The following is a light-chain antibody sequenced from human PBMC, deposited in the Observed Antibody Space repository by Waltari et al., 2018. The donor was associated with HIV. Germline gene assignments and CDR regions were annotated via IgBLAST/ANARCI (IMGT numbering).Light chain of an antibody. V-gene: IGLV2-23*02. CDR2: EVS. CDR1: SSDLGSYNV. Sequence: QSALTQPASVSGSPGQSITLSCTGTSSDLGSYNVVLWYQPNPNIAPKLLIYEVSKRPSGVSARFSASKSGNTASLTISGLQADDEADYYCCSYAASSTSPMVFGTGTKVTVL. CDR3: CSYAASSTSPMV. J-gene: IGLJ1*01.